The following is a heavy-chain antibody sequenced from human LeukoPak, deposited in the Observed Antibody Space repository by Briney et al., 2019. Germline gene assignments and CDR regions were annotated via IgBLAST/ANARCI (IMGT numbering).Heavy chain of an antibody. CDR2: ISGRGGRT. V-gene: IGHV3-23*01. CDR3: AKYGADTGWYFDY. Sequence: TGGSLRLSCAASGFTFSSYAMSWVREGPGKGLEWVSGISGRGGRTNYADSVKGRFTISRDNSENTLSPQMNSLSAEDTAVYHCAKYGADTGWYFDYWGEGTLVTVSS. J-gene: IGHJ4*02. D-gene: IGHD6-19*01. CDR1: GFTFSSYA.